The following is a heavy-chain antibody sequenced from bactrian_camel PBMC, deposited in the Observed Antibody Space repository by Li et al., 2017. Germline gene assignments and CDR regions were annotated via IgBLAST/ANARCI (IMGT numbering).Heavy chain of an antibody. V-gene: IGHV3S42*01. J-gene: IGHJ4*01. CDR2: VNSGAGT. Sequence: DVQLVESGGGSVQAGGSLRVSCATNAYTYHSHTCMAWFRQSPGKAREGVATVNSGAGTTYAASVEGRFTISKDNADGTLYLQMNSLKPEDTAMYYCAANFGPYCSGPYLARRANFEGQGTQVTVS. CDR1: AYTYHSHT. D-gene: IGHD2*01.